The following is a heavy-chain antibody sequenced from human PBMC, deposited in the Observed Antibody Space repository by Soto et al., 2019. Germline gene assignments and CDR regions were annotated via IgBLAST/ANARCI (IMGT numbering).Heavy chain of an antibody. CDR1: GVNFSDYY. Sequence: GGSLRLTCTASGVNFSDYYMSWIRQAPGKGLEWVSYISSSGSTIYYADSVKGRFTISRDNAKNSLYLQMNSLRAEDTAVYYCARDKSPYYYDSSGYCDYWGQGTLVPVSS. J-gene: IGHJ4*02. D-gene: IGHD3-22*01. V-gene: IGHV3-11*01. CDR2: ISSSGSTI. CDR3: ARDKSPYYYDSSGYCDY.